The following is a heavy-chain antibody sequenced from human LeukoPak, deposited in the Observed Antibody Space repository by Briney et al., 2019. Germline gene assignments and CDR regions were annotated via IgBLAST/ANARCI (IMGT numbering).Heavy chain of an antibody. CDR1: GGTFSSYA. J-gene: IGHJ4*02. D-gene: IGHD3-22*01. CDR3: AREKKYYYDSSGYFDDY. Sequence: ASVKISCKASGGTFSSYAISWVRQAPGQGLEWMGRIIPIFGTANYAQKFQGRVTTTTDESTSTAYMELSSLRSEDTAVYYCAREKKYYYDSSGYFDDYWGQGTLATVSS. V-gene: IGHV1-69*05. CDR2: IIPIFGTA.